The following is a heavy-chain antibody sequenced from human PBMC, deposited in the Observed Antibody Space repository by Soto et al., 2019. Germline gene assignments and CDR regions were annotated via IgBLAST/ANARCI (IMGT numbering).Heavy chain of an antibody. CDR1: GFNFRNAW. J-gene: IGHJ4*02. CDR3: ATGNYDVWSGYYRGGFLDY. Sequence: GGSLRLSCAASGFNFRNAWMTWVRQAPGKGLEWVGRIKCKADGGTSDYAASVQGSFTISRDDSKNLVYLQINSLKTEDTAIYYCATGNYDVWSGYYRGGFLDYWGQGTLVTVSS. CDR2: IKCKADGGTS. V-gene: IGHV3-15*01. D-gene: IGHD3-3*01.